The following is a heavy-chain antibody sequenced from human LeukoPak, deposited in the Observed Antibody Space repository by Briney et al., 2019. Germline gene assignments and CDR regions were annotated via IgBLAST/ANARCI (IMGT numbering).Heavy chain of an antibody. Sequence: SETLSLTCTVSGGSISSSSYYWGWIRQPPGKGLEWIGSIYYSGSTYYNPSLKSRVTISVDTSKNQFSLKMTSVTAADTAVYYCARAGSQTSNLNWFDPWGQGTLVTVSS. J-gene: IGHJ5*02. CDR1: GGSISSSSYY. D-gene: IGHD3-10*01. V-gene: IGHV4-39*01. CDR3: ARAGSQTSNLNWFDP. CDR2: IYYSGST.